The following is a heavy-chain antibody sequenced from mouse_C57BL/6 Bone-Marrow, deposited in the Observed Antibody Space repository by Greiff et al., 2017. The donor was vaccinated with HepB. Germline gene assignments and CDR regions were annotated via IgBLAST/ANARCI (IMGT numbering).Heavy chain of an antibody. D-gene: IGHD2-1*01. Sequence: QVQLQQPGAELVRPGTSVKLSCKASGYTFTSYWLHWVKQRPGQGLEWIGVIDPSDSYTNYNQKFKGKATLTVDTSSSTAYMQLSSLTSEDSAVYYGARSREVYCNYYFDYWGQGTTLTVSS. CDR2: IDPSDSYT. J-gene: IGHJ2*01. CDR1: GYTFTSYW. CDR3: ARSREVYCNYYFDY. V-gene: IGHV1-59*01.